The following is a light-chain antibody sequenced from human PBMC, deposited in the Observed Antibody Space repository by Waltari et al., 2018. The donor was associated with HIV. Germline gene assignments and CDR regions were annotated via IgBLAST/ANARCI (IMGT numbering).Light chain of an antibody. Sequence: QSALTQPPSASGSPGQSVTISCPGTSSDVGGYNYVSWYQQHPGKAPKFIIYEVSKRPSGVPDRFSGSKSGNTASLTVSGLQAEDEADYYCSSYAGSNWVFGGGTKLTVL. J-gene: IGLJ3*02. CDR1: SSDVGGYNY. CDR2: EVS. CDR3: SSYAGSNWV. V-gene: IGLV2-8*01.